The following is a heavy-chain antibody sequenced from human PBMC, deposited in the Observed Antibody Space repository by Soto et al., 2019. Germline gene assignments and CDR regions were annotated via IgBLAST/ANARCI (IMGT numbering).Heavy chain of an antibody. CDR2: IWYDGSNK. V-gene: IGHV3-33*01. Sequence: GGSLRLSCAASGFTFSSYGMHWVRQAPGKGLEWVAVIWYDGSNKYYADSVKGRFTISRDNSKNTLYLQMNSLRAEDTAVYYCARRGYLDNCSSTSCREYYYGMDVWGQGTTVTVSS. D-gene: IGHD2-2*01. CDR3: ARRGYLDNCSSTSCREYYYGMDV. J-gene: IGHJ6*02. CDR1: GFTFSSYG.